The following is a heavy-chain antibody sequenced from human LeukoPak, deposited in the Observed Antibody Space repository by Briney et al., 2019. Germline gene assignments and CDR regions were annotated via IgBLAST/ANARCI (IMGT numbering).Heavy chain of an antibody. V-gene: IGHV3-23*01. CDR3: AQDIVGTALSNY. Sequence: GGSLRLSCAASGFTFSSYGMSWVRQAPGKGLEWVAATSSSDAGTYHADSVRGRFTISRDNSKNTLYLQMNSLRAEDTAVYYCAQDIVGTALSNYWGQGTLVTVSS. CDR2: TSSSDAGT. J-gene: IGHJ4*02. D-gene: IGHD2/OR15-2a*01. CDR1: GFTFSSYG.